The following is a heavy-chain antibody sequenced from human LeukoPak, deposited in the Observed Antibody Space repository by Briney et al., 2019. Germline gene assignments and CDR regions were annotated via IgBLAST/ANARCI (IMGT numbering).Heavy chain of an antibody. D-gene: IGHD2-2*02. V-gene: IGHV3-20*04. CDR3: TNIYTG. CDR1: GFTFEDYG. J-gene: IGHJ4*02. CDR2: INWNGDRT. Sequence: RPGGSLRLSCAASGFTFEDYGFTWVRQAPGKGLEWVSGINWNGDRTRYADSAKGRFTISRDNAKNSLYLQMNSLRAEDTALYYCTNIYTGWGQGTLVTVSS.